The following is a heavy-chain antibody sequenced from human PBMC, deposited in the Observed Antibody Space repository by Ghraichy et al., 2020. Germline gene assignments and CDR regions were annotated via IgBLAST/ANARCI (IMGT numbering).Heavy chain of an antibody. D-gene: IGHD3-3*01. J-gene: IGHJ5*02. CDR3: AKDSQHETFWSGYLDWFDP. V-gene: IGHV3-23*01. CDR2: ISGSGGST. CDR1: GFTFSSYA. Sequence: GGSLRLSCAASGFTFSSYAMSWVRQAPGKGLEWVSAISGSGGSTYYADSVKGRFTISRDNSKNTLYLQMNSLRAEDTAVYYCAKDSQHETFWSGYLDWFDPWGQGTLVTVSS.